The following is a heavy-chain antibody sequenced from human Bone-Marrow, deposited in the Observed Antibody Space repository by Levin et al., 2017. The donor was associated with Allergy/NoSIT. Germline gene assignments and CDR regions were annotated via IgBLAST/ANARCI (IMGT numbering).Heavy chain of an antibody. D-gene: IGHD3-3*01. CDR2: IGTYKGDT. CDR1: GYSFTTYG. J-gene: IGHJ4*02. V-gene: IGHV1-18*01. Sequence: GESLKISCRTSGYSFTTYGITWVRQAPGQGLEWMGWIGTYKGDTNYAQKLQGRVTMTTDTSTSTAYMELRSLRSDDTAVYYCARAMRPAYNFWSGYSYYFDYWGQGTLVTVSS. CDR3: ARAMRPAYNFWSGYSYYFDY.